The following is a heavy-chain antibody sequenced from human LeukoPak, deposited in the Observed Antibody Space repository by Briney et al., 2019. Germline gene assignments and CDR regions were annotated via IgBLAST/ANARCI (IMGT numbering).Heavy chain of an antibody. J-gene: IGHJ3*02. CDR3: ARLTALAGHRGAFDI. CDR2: IYYNGNT. Sequence: PSETLSLTCNVSGGSIGGHTFYWDWIRQPPGKGLEWIATIYYNGNTFYNPSLKSRVAISIDMSKGRFSLHLSSVTAADTAIYYCARLTALAGHRGAFDIWGPGTMVTVSS. D-gene: IGHD6-19*01. V-gene: IGHV4-39*01. CDR1: GGSIGGHTFY.